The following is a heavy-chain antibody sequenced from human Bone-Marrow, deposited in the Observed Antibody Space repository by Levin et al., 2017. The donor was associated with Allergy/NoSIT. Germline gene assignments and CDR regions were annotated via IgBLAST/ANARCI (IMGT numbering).Heavy chain of an antibody. CDR2: ISYDERNQ. V-gene: IGHV3-30*18. D-gene: IGHD1-26*01. J-gene: IGHJ4*02. Sequence: PGESLKISCVAAGFRFSTYGMHWVRQSPVRGLEWVAAISYDERNQHYTDSVKGRFTISRDNSKNTLFLQMNSLTPDDTALYYCAKATYSGSYFADYWGQGTLVTVSS. CDR3: AKATYSGSYFADY. CDR1: GFRFSTYG.